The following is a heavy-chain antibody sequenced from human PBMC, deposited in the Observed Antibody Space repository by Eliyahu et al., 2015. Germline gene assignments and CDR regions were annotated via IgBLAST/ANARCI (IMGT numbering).Heavy chain of an antibody. V-gene: IGHV4-30-2*01. CDR1: GGSVSGGDYS. CDR3: ARVVFGWYDP. Sequence: QLQLQESGSGLVKPSQTLSXTRAVSGGSVSGGDYSWXWIRQPPGKGLXXIGYITHAGSTYYSSSLQSRVTISLDKSKNQFALRLTSVTAADTAMYYCARVVFGWYDPWGQGSLVTVSS. J-gene: IGHJ5*02. D-gene: IGHD3-10*02. CDR2: ITHAGST.